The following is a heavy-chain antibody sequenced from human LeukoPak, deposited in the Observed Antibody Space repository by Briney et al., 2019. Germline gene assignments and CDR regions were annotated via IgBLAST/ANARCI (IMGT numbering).Heavy chain of an antibody. V-gene: IGHV4-39*07. J-gene: IGHJ4*02. D-gene: IGHD5-18*01. CDR2: IYYSGST. Sequence: SETLSLTCTVSGGSISSSSYYWGWIRQPPGKGLEWIGSIYYSGSTNYNPSLKSRVTISVDTSKNQFSLKLSSVTAADTAVYYCARGTGRYSYGSRFDYWGQGTLVTVSS. CDR1: GGSISSSSYY. CDR3: ARGTGRYSYGSRFDY.